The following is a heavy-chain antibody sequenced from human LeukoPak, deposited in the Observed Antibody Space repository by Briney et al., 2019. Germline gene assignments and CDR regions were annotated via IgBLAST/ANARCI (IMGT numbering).Heavy chain of an antibody. J-gene: IGHJ4*02. Sequence: PGGSLRLSCSASGFTFSSYAMHWVRQAPGKGLEYVSAISSNGGSTYYADSVKGRFTISRDTSKNTLYLQMSSLRAEATAVYYCVGIAFKHYFDYWGQGTLVTVSS. CDR1: GFTFSSYA. CDR3: VGIAFKHYFDY. V-gene: IGHV3-64D*06. D-gene: IGHD2-21*01. CDR2: ISSNGGST.